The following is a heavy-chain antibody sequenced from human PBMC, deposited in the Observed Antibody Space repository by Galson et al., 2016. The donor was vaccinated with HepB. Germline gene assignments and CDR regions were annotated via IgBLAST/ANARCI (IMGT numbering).Heavy chain of an antibody. D-gene: IGHD1-26*01. Sequence: SLRLSCAASGFTVSSYAMYWVRQAPGKGLEWLAVISNDGNIKYYEETVKGRFTISRDNSKNTLFLHMNSLRTEDTALYYCARRFFGSYEFRSLDLYWGQGTLVTVSS. V-gene: IGHV3-30-3*01. CDR3: ARRFFGSYEFRSLDLY. CDR1: GFTVSSYA. J-gene: IGHJ4*02. CDR2: ISNDGNIK.